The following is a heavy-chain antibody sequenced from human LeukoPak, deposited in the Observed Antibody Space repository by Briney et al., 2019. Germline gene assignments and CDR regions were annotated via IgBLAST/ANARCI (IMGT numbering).Heavy chain of an antibody. J-gene: IGHJ4*02. V-gene: IGHV4-38-2*01. D-gene: IGHD3-9*01. CDR2: IYHSGST. Sequence: SETLSLTCAVSGYSISSGYYWGWIRQPPGKGLEWIGSIYHSGSTYYNPSLKSRVTISVDTSKNQFSLKLSSVTAADTAVYYCARGGYFDWPYYFAYWGQGTLVTVSP. CDR1: GYSISSGYY. CDR3: ARGGYFDWPYYFAY.